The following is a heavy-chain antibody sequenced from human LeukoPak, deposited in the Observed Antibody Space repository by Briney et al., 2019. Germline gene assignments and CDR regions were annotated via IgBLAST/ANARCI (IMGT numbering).Heavy chain of an antibody. Sequence: GGSLRLSCAASGFTFSSYGMHWVRQAPGKGLEWVAFIRYDGSNKYYADSVKGRFTISRDNSKNTLYLQMNSLRAEDTAVYYCARDNPNSNPSDYWGQGTLVTVSS. J-gene: IGHJ4*02. V-gene: IGHV3-30*02. CDR3: ARDNPNSNPSDY. D-gene: IGHD4-11*01. CDR1: GFTFSSYG. CDR2: IRYDGSNK.